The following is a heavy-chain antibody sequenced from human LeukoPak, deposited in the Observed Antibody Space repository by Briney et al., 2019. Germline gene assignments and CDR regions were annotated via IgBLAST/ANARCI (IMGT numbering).Heavy chain of an antibody. Sequence: GGSLRLSCAASGFTVSSNYMSWVRQAPGKGLEWASVIYSGGSTYYADSVKGRFTISRDNSKNTLYLQMNSLRAEDTAVYYCARAPVYYYMDVWGKGTTVTVSS. CDR3: ARAPVYYYMDV. CDR2: IYSGGST. V-gene: IGHV3-53*01. CDR1: GFTVSSNY. J-gene: IGHJ6*03.